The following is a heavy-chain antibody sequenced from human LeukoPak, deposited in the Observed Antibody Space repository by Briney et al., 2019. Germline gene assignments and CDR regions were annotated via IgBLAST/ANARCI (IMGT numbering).Heavy chain of an antibody. Sequence: PGGSLRLSCAASGFTFSSNAIHWVRQAPGKGLECVALIWYDGSNEFYADSVKGRFTISRDNSKNTLYLQMNSLRAEDTAIYYCAREAGYDTGGYPRDYWGQGTLVTVSS. D-gene: IGHD2-8*02. CDR1: GFTFSSNA. J-gene: IGHJ4*02. CDR2: IWYDGSNE. CDR3: AREAGYDTGGYPRDY. V-gene: IGHV3-33*08.